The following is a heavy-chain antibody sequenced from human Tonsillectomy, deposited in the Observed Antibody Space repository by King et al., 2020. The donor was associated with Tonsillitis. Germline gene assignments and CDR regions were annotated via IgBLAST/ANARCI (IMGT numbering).Heavy chain of an antibody. D-gene: IGHD6-19*01. CDR2: ISGSGGST. V-gene: IGHV3-23*04. J-gene: IGHJ4*02. CDR3: AKGAPGIAVAGSGAFDY. Sequence: VQLVESGGDLVQPGGSLRLSCAASGFTFSSYAMSWVRQAPGEGLEWVSTISGSGGSTFYADSVKGRFTISRDNSKITLYLQMNSLRAEDTAVYYWAKGAPGIAVAGSGAFDYWGQGTLVTVSS. CDR1: GFTFSSYA.